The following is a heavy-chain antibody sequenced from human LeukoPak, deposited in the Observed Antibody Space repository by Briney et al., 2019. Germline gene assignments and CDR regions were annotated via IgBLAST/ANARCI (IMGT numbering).Heavy chain of an antibody. V-gene: IGHV3-23*01. CDR1: GFTFISNA. Sequence: PGGSLRLSCAASGFTFISNAMSWVRQAPGKGLEWVSSLSGNAGRPYYADSVKGRFTISRDNSKNTLYLQMNSLRAEDTAVYYCAKDHRDSGNYYYYYGLDVWGQGTMVTVSS. CDR3: AKDHRDSGNYYYYYGLDV. CDR2: LSGNAGRP. J-gene: IGHJ6*02. D-gene: IGHD1-26*01.